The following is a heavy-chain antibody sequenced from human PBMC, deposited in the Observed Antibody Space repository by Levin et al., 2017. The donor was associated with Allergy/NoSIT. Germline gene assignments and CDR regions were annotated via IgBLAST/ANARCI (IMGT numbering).Heavy chain of an antibody. V-gene: IGHV4-4*02. CDR1: GDSISSDNW. CDR2: IHHTGST. D-gene: IGHD6-19*01. CDR3: VRGGGSGPLYGY. J-gene: IGHJ4*02. Sequence: SETLSLTCAVFGDSISSDNWWSWVRQPPGKGLEWIGVIHHTGSTNYNPSLNSRVTISIDQSINHFSLKVTSLTAADTAVYYCVRGGGSGPLYGYWGQGTLVTVSS.